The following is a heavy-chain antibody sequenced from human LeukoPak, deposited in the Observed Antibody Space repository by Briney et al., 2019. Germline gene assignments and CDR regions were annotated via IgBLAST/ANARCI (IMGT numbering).Heavy chain of an antibody. V-gene: IGHV4-31*03. J-gene: IGHJ4*02. CDR1: GGSISSGGYS. Sequence: SETLSLTCTVSGGSISSGGYSWSWIRQHPGKGLEWIGYIYYSGSTYYNPSLKSRVTISVDTSKNQFSLKLSSVTAADTAVYYCARGRTVVIDYWGQGTLVTVSA. CDR2: IYYSGST. D-gene: IGHD2-15*01. CDR3: ARGRTVVIDY.